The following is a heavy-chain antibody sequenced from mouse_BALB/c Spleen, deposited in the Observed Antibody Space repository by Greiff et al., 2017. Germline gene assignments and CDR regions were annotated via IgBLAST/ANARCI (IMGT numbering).Heavy chain of an antibody. V-gene: IGHV5-6-3*01. CDR1: GFTFSSYG. Sequence: DVMLVESGGGLVQPGGSLKLSCAASGFTFSSYGMSWVRQTPDKRLELVATINSNGGSTYYPDSVKGRFTISRDNAKNTLYLQMSSLKSEDTAMYDCARERGPYWYFDVWGAGTTVTVSS. CDR3: ARERGPYWYFDV. J-gene: IGHJ1*01. CDR2: INSNGGST.